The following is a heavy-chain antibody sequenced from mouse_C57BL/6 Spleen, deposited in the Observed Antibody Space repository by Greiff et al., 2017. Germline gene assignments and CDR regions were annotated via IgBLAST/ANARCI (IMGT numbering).Heavy chain of an antibody. D-gene: IGHD2-4*01. CDR3: TGEDYDGAAY. CDR2: IDPEDGDT. Sequence: VQLQQSGAELVRPGASVKLSCTASGFNIKDYYMHWVKQRPEQGLEWIGRIDPEDGDTEYAPKFQGKATMTADTSSNTAYLQLCSLTSEDTAVYYCTGEDYDGAAYWGQGTLGTVSA. CDR1: GFNIKDYY. J-gene: IGHJ3*01. V-gene: IGHV14-1*01.